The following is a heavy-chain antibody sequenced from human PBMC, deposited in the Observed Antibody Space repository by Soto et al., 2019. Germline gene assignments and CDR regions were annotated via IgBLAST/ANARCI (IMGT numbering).Heavy chain of an antibody. V-gene: IGHV1-69*12. J-gene: IGHJ4*02. CDR3: ARMSDCSGGSCYRPFDY. CDR2: IIPIFGTA. D-gene: IGHD2-15*01. CDR1: GGTFSSYA. Sequence: QVQLVQSGAAVKKPGSSVKVSCKASGGTFSSYAISWVRQAPGQGLEWMGGIIPIFGTANYAQKFQGRVTITADESTSTANMELSSLRSDDTAVYYCARMSDCSGGSCYRPFDYWFQGTLVTVSS.